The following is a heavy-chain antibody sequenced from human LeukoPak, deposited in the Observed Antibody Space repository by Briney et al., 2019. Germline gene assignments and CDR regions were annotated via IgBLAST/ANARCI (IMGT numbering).Heavy chain of an antibody. Sequence: SETLSLTCTVSGGSTSSSNYYWSWIRQPPGKGLEWIGEINHSGSTNYNPSLKSRVTISVDTSKNQFSLKLSSVTAADTAVYYCARGREDIVVVPAAIGDDYWGQGTLVTVSS. J-gene: IGHJ4*02. V-gene: IGHV4-39*07. CDR2: INHSGST. CDR3: ARGREDIVVVPAAIGDDY. CDR1: GGSTSSSNYY. D-gene: IGHD2-2*02.